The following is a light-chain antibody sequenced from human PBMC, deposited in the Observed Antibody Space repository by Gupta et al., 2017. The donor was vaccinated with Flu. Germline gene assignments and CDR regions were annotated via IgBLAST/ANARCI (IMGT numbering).Light chain of an antibody. CDR1: QTIGSY. J-gene: IGKJ2*01. CDR3: RQSYSLPWT. Sequence: PYFQSVSVEERVTITCRASQTIGSYLNWYQRKPGQAPKLLINSASSLQSGVPSRFSGSGSGTDFTLTISSLEAEDAATYYCRQSYSLPWTFGPGTKVEIK. CDR2: SAS. V-gene: IGKV1-39*01.